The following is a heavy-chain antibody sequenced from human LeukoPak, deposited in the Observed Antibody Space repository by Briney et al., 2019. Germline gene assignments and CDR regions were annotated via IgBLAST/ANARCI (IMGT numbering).Heavy chain of an antibody. CDR2: IYYSGST. CDR3: ARHWETSSWYVDY. J-gene: IGHJ4*02. V-gene: IGHV4-59*08. Sequence: SETLSLTCTVSGGSIASYYWSWIRQPPGKGLEWIGYIYYSGSTTYNPSLKSRVTISVDTSKNQFSLKLSSVTAADTAVYYCARHWETSSWYVDYWGQGTLVTVS. D-gene: IGHD6-13*01. CDR1: GGSIASYY.